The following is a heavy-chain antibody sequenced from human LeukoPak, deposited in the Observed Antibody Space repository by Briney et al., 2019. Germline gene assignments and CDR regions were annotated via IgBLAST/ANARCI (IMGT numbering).Heavy chain of an antibody. CDR3: ATVPPPGYSSSWQWY. CDR1: GYTFTSYA. V-gene: IGHV1-69*13. J-gene: IGHJ4*02. D-gene: IGHD6-13*01. Sequence: SVKVSCKASGYTFTSYAISWVRQAPGQGRECMGGIIPIFGTANYAQKFQGRVTITADESTSTAYMELSSLRSEDTAVYYCATVPPPGYSSSWQWYWGQGTLVTVSS. CDR2: IIPIFGTA.